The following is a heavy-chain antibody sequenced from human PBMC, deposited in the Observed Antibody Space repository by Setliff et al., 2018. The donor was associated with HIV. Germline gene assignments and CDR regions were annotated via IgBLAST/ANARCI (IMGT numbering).Heavy chain of an antibody. CDR2: ISSSGTTI. Sequence: GGSLRLSCAASGFTFSSYSMNWVRQAPGKGLEWVSYISSSGTTIYYADSVKGRFTISRDNAKNSLYLQMNSLRAEDTAVYYCARGEPTILVVPAAFFDYWGQGTLVTVSS. CDR3: ARGEPTILVVPAAFFDY. V-gene: IGHV3-48*04. D-gene: IGHD2-2*01. J-gene: IGHJ4*02. CDR1: GFTFSSYS.